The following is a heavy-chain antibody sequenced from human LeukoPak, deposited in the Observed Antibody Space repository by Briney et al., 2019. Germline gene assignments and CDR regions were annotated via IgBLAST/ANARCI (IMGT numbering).Heavy chain of an antibody. J-gene: IGHJ4*02. CDR3: SRHVNTFDY. CDR2: IFYTGNT. CDR1: GGSISSRNHY. V-gene: IGHV4-39*01. Sequence: PSETLSLTCSVSGGSISSRNHYWGWIRQPPGKGLEWIGSIFYTGNTYYNPSLRSRVTMSVDTSKNHFSLNLSSVTAADMAVYYCSRHVNTFDYWGQGTLVIVSS.